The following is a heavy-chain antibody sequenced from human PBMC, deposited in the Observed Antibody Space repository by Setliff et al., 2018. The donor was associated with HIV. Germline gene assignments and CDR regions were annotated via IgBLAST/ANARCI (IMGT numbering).Heavy chain of an antibody. CDR2: IKEDGSEK. J-gene: IGHJ3*01. V-gene: IGHV3-7*05. CDR1: GFLFHTYW. Sequence: GGSLRLSCAASGFLFHTYWMSWVRQAPGKGLEWVANIKEDGSEKYYADSVRGRFTISRDNAKNSLYLQMSSLRAEDTAVYYCAREVTSFEAFDLWGQGTMVTVSS. CDR3: AREVTSFEAFDL. D-gene: IGHD2-21*02.